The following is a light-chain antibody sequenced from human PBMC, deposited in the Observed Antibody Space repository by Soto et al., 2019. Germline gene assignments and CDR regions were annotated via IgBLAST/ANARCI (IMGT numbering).Light chain of an antibody. CDR3: SSFAGSNNVK. J-gene: IGLJ2*01. V-gene: IGLV2-8*01. CDR1: SSDVGGYNY. CDR2: EVS. Sequence: QSALTQPPSASGSPGQSVTISCIGTSSDVGGYNYVSWYQQHPGKAPKLMIYEVSKRPSGVPDRFSGSKSGNTASLTVSGLQAEDEADYYYSSFAGSNNVKFGGGTKLTVL.